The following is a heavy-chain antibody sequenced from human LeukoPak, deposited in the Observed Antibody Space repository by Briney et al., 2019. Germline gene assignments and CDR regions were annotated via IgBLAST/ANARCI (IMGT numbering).Heavy chain of an antibody. CDR3: ARVFVSSYYFDY. J-gene: IGHJ4*02. CDR1: GFTFSSYS. D-gene: IGHD6-6*01. V-gene: IGHV3-21*01. Sequence: PGGSLRLSCAASGFTFSSYSMNWVRRAPGKGLEWVSSISSSSSYIYYADSVKGRFTISRDNAKNSLYLQMNSLRAEDTAVYYCARVFVSSYYFDYWGQGTLVTVSS. CDR2: ISSSSSYI.